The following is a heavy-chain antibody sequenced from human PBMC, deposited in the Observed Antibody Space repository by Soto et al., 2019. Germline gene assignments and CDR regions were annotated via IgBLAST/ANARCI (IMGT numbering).Heavy chain of an antibody. V-gene: IGHV1-58*01. Sequence: QMQLVQSGPEVKKPGTSVKVSCKAAGFNFTSSAVQWVRQARGQRLELIGWIVVGSGNTNYAQKFQERVTITRDMSTSTAYMELSSLRSEDTAVYYCAAARHDYSDYVGFYFDYWGQGTLVTVSS. J-gene: IGHJ4*02. CDR1: GFNFTSSA. CDR2: IVVGSGNT. CDR3: AAARHDYSDYVGFYFDY. D-gene: IGHD4-17*01.